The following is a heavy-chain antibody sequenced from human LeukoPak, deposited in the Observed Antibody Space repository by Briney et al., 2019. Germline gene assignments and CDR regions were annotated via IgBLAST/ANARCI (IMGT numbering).Heavy chain of an antibody. D-gene: IGHD4-17*01. Sequence: SDTLSLTCTVSDGFITNYYWSWVRQPPGKGLEFIGYVHYSGTTNYNPSLRSRVTISIDTSKKHFFLKLNSVTAADTAVYYCATGYGDFRVEGRYFYSWGQGTLVTVSS. CDR3: ATGYGDFRVEGRYFYS. CDR1: DGFITNYY. J-gene: IGHJ4*02. V-gene: IGHV4-59*07. CDR2: VHYSGTT.